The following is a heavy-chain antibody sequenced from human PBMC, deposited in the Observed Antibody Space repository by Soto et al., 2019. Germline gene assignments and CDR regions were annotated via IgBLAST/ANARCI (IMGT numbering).Heavy chain of an antibody. J-gene: IGHJ4*02. D-gene: IGHD1-26*01. CDR3: TTDWDRFSPASFHY. CDR1: GFTFSNAW. V-gene: IGHV3-15*07. CDR2: IKSKTDGGTT. Sequence: PGESLRPSCAAFGFTFSNAWMGWVRQAPGKGLEWDGRIKSKTDGGTTDYSAPVKARFTISRDDSKNTLYLQMNSLKTEDTAVYYCTTDWDRFSPASFHYWGQGT.